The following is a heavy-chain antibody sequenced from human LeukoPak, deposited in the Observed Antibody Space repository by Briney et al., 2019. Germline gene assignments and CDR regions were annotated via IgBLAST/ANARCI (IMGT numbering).Heavy chain of an antibody. Sequence: ASVKVSCKASGYTFTSYDINWVRQATGQGLEWMGWINPNSGGTNYAQKFQGRVTTTRDTSISTAYMELSRLRSDDTAVYYCARARLRSTLNWFDPWGQGTLVTVSS. CDR2: INPNSGGT. D-gene: IGHD4-17*01. J-gene: IGHJ5*02. CDR1: GYTFTSYD. V-gene: IGHV1-2*02. CDR3: ARARLRSTLNWFDP.